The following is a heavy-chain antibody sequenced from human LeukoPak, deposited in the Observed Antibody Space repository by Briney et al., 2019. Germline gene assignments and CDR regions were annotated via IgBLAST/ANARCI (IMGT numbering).Heavy chain of an antibody. Sequence: GGSLRLSCAASGFTFSGYWMSWVRQAPGKGLEWVANIKPDGSEKFSVDSVKGRFTISRDNAKNSLYLQMNSLRAEDTAVYYCASDAFDIWGQGTMVTVSS. V-gene: IGHV3-7*01. CDR2: IKPDGSEK. CDR1: GFTFSGYW. CDR3: ASDAFDI. J-gene: IGHJ3*02.